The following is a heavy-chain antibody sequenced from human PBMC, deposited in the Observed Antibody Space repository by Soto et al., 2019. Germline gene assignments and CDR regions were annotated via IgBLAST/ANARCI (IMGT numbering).Heavy chain of an antibody. CDR3: AKGGYCSGTSCLGAFDI. J-gene: IGHJ3*02. V-gene: IGHV3-9*01. CDR1: GFIFDDYG. CDR2: ISWNSGSI. D-gene: IGHD2-2*01. Sequence: EVQLVESGGGLVQPGRSLRLSCAASGFIFDDYGMHWVRQAPGKGLEWVSGISWNSGSIDYADSVKGRFTVSRDKAKNSLYLQMNSLRAEDTPLYYCAKGGYCSGTSCLGAFDIWGQGTMVTVSS.